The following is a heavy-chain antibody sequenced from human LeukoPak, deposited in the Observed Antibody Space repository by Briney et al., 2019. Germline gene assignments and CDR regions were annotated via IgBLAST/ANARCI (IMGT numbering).Heavy chain of an antibody. V-gene: IGHV1-2*02. D-gene: IGHD2-2*02. J-gene: IGHJ4*02. CDR3: ARVPGPYTPSRFHY. CDR2: IDPNSGGT. Sequence: ASVKVSCKPSGYTFTDYYMHWVRQAPGQGLEWMGRIDPNSGGTNYAQKFQVRVTMTRDTSISTVYMELSGLRSDDTAVYYCARVPGPYTPSRFHYWGQGTLVTVSS. CDR1: GYTFTDYY.